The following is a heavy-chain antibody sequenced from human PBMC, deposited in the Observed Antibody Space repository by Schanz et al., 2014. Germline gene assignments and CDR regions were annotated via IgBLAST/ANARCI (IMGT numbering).Heavy chain of an antibody. Sequence: EQLVASGGGLVKPGGSLRLSCAASGFTFSSYAMSWVRQAPGKGLEWGSTISASGGSTYYADSVKGRFTMSRDNSKNPLYLQMNSLRAEDTAVYYCARANYRRKINFDYWGRGTLVTVSS. D-gene: IGHD3-10*01. CDR2: ISASGGST. CDR3: ARANYRRKINFDY. V-gene: IGHV3-23*04. CDR1: GFTFSSYA. J-gene: IGHJ4*02.